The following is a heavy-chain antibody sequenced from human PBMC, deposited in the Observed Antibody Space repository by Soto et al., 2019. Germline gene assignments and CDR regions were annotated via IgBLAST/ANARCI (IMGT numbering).Heavy chain of an antibody. J-gene: IGHJ1*01. CDR2: ISSSSSTI. V-gene: IGHV3-48*01. CDR3: ARPPTRYCGGDCYSRAVLQH. CDR1: GFTFSSYS. D-gene: IGHD2-21*01. Sequence: PGGSLRLPCAASGFTFSSYSMNWVRQAPGKGLEWVSYISSSSSTIYYADSVKGRFTISRDNAKNSLYLQMNSLRAEDTAVYYCARPPTRYCGGDCYSRAVLQHWGQGTLVTVSS.